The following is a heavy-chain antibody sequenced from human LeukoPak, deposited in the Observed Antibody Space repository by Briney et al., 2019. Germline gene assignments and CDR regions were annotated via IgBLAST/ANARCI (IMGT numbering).Heavy chain of an antibody. CDR2: IIPIFGTA. D-gene: IGHD6-19*01. Sequence: SMKVSCKASGGTFSSYAISWVRQAPGQGLEWMGGIIPIFGTANYAQKFQGRVTITADESTSTAYMELSSLRSEDTAVYYCAGGPIAVAGTNWFDPWGQGTLVTVSS. CDR3: AGGPIAVAGTNWFDP. J-gene: IGHJ5*02. CDR1: GGTFSSYA. V-gene: IGHV1-69*13.